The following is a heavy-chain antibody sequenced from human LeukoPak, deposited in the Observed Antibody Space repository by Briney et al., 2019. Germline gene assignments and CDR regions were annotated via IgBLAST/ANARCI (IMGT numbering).Heavy chain of an antibody. V-gene: IGHV4-31*11. D-gene: IGHD6-19*01. CDR3: ARHKSGSGWYWYFDY. CDR2: IYYNGNT. J-gene: IGHJ4*02. Sequence: SQTLSLTCDVSGGSISRGVYYWSWVRRLPGKGLEWIGHIYYNGNTYYNPSLRSRVAISVATSENQISLKVASVTAADTAVYFCARHKSGSGWYWYFDYWGQGTRVTASS. CDR1: GGSISRGVYY.